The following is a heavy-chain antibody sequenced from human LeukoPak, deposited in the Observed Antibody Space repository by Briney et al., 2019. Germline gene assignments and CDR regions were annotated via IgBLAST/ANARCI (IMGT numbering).Heavy chain of an antibody. CDR3: ARDLESMITFGGGVIGQTFDY. Sequence: SETLSLTCAVSGDSISSGAYSWSWIRQPPGTGLEWIGYMYYSGSTYYNPSLKSRVTISVDTSKNQFSLKLSSVTAADTAVYYCARDLESMITFGGGVIGQTFDYWGQGTLATVSS. V-gene: IGHV4-30-4*07. D-gene: IGHD3-16*01. CDR2: MYYSGST. CDR1: GDSISSGAYS. J-gene: IGHJ4*02.